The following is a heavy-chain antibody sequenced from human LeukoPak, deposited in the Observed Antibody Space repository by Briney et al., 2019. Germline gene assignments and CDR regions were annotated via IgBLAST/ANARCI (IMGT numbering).Heavy chain of an antibody. CDR2: IYYSGST. J-gene: IGHJ5*02. CDR1: NDSISSGDYY. D-gene: IGHD2-2*01. Sequence: SETLSLTCTVSNDSISSGDYYWNCIRQPPGKGLECIGYIYYSGSTNYNPSLKSRVTISVDTSKNQFSLKLSSVTAADTAVYYCARHLPHCSSTSCSIRGWFDPWGQGTLVTVSS. V-gene: IGHV4-61*08. CDR3: ARHLPHCSSTSCSIRGWFDP.